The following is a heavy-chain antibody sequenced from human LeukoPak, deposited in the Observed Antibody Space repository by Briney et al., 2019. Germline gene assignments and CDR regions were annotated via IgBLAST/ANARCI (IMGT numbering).Heavy chain of an antibody. Sequence: GGSLRLSCAASGLNFSTYGIHWVRQAPGKGLGWVAVISNDGNIKYYADSVKGRFTISRDNSKNTLTLQMNSPRGEDTAVYYCAKEDHGHDFDYWGQGTLVTVSS. D-gene: IGHD5-12*01. J-gene: IGHJ4*02. CDR3: AKEDHGHDFDY. CDR1: GLNFSTYG. V-gene: IGHV3-30*18. CDR2: ISNDGNIK.